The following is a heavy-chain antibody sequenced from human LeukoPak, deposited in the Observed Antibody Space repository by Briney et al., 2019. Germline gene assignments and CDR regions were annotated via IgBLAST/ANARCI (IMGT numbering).Heavy chain of an antibody. J-gene: IGHJ4*02. Sequence: SETLSLTCAVYGGSFSGYYWSWIRQPPGKGLEWIGEINHSGSTNYNPSLKSRVTISVDTSKNQFSLKLSSVTAADTAVYYCARKGRRTHGSYGYWGQGTLVTVSS. CDR3: ARKGRRTHGSYGY. V-gene: IGHV4-34*01. D-gene: IGHD3-10*01. CDR2: INHSGST. CDR1: GGSFSGYY.